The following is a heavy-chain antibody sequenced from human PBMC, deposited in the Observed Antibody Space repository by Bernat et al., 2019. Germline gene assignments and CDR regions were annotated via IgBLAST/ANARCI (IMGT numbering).Heavy chain of an antibody. Sequence: QLQLQESGPGLVKPSETLSLTCTVSGGSISSSSYYWGWIRQPPGKGLEWIGSIYYSGSTYYNPSLKSRVTISVDTSKNQFSLKLSSVTAADTAVYYCARQVSEYCDFWSGAYYGMDVWGQGTTVTVSS. CDR3: ARQVSEYCDFWSGAYYGMDV. J-gene: IGHJ6*02. V-gene: IGHV4-39*01. CDR1: GGSISSSSYY. CDR2: IYYSGST. D-gene: IGHD3-3*01.